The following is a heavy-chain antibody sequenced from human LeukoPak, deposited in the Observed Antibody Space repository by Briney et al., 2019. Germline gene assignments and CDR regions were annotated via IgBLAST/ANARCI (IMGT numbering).Heavy chain of an antibody. Sequence: SETLSLTCNISGASLKTFYWTWIRQPAGKGLEWIGRISTTGSPNYNAYLKSRLSISMDTSRSQFSLKLSSVTAADTAVYYCARHDGSSWYYAFDVWGQGTMVTVSS. V-gene: IGHV4-4*07. CDR2: ISTTGSP. J-gene: IGHJ3*01. D-gene: IGHD6-13*01. CDR1: GASLKTFY. CDR3: ARHDGSSWYYAFDV.